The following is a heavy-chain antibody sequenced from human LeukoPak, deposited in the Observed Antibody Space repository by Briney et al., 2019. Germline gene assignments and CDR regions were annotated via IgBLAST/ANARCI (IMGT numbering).Heavy chain of an antibody. CDR2: INHSGST. V-gene: IGHV4-34*01. CDR1: GGSFSGYY. J-gene: IGHJ4*02. Sequence: PSETLSLTCAVYGGSFSGYYWSWIRQPPGKGLEWIGEINHSGSTNYKPSLKSRVAISVDTSKNQFSLKLSSVTAADTAVYYCARWAVITSFDYWGQGTLVTVSS. D-gene: IGHD4-23*01. CDR3: ARWAVITSFDY.